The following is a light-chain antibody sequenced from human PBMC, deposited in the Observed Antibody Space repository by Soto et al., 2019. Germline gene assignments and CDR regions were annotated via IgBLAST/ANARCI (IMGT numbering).Light chain of an antibody. J-gene: IGKJ5*01. V-gene: IGKV3-20*01. CDR3: QHYDSLPIT. CDR2: GAS. CDR1: QSVISSY. Sequence: EIVLTQSPGTLSLSPGEIATLSFSASQSVISSYLAWYQQKPGQPPRLLIYGASSRATGIPDRFSGSGSGTDFTLTISRLEPEDFAVFYCQHYDSLPITFGQGTRLENK.